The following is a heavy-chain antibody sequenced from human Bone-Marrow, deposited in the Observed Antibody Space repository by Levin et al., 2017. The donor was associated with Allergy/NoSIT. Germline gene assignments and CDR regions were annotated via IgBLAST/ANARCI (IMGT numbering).Heavy chain of an antibody. CDR1: GFTFGTYS. Sequence: GGSLRLSCRASGFTFGTYSMHWVRQAPGKGLDWVAIISHDGGSHYYAESVKGRFTISRDNSKNTLYLQMSSLRTEDTAVYYCARDGFYNELLFYAMDVGGQGAPVTVSS. V-gene: IGHV3-30*04. CDR3: ARDGFYNELLFYAMDV. D-gene: IGHD3-9*01. CDR2: ISHDGGSH. J-gene: IGHJ6*02.